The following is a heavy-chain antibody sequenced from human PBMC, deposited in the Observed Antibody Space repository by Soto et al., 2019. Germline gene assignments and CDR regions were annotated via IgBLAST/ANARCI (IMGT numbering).Heavy chain of an antibody. J-gene: IGHJ5*02. CDR1: GGSIRSYC. Sequence: SETLSLTCTVSGGSIRSYCWTWIRQPPGEGLEWIGCICNSGTTYYNPSLKSRVTISVDTSKNQFSLKLSSVTAADTAVYYCARGYSSSWYDWFDPWGQGTLVTVSS. D-gene: IGHD6-13*01. CDR3: ARGYSSSWYDWFDP. CDR2: ICNSGTT. V-gene: IGHV4-59*06.